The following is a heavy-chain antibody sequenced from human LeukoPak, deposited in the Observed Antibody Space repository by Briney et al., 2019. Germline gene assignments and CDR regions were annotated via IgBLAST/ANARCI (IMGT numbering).Heavy chain of an antibody. J-gene: IGHJ3*02. CDR1: GYTFASLY. CDR2: INPSSGST. D-gene: IGHD4-23*01. Sequence: ASVKVSCKASGYTFASLYMHWVRQAPGQGLEWMGVINPSSGSTTYAQKFQGRVTMTRDTCTSTDYMELTSLRSEDTAVYYCARDGGNSAESFDIWGQGTIVTVSS. CDR3: ARDGGNSAESFDI. V-gene: IGHV1-46*01.